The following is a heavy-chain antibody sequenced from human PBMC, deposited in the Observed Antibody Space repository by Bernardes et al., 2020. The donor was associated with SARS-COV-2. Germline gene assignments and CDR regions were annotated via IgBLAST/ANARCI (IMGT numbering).Heavy chain of an antibody. D-gene: IGHD3-3*01. CDR1: GGSISDSDW. V-gene: IGHV4-4*02. Sequence: LSLTCAVSGGSISDSDWWTWVRQSPGKGLEWIGQIYHSGSAYYNPSLKSRVTISVDRSKSQFSLKLSSVTAADTAVYYCARQSGFSTFDAFDIWGQGTMVIVSS. J-gene: IGHJ3*02. CDR2: IYHSGSA. CDR3: ARQSGFSTFDAFDI.